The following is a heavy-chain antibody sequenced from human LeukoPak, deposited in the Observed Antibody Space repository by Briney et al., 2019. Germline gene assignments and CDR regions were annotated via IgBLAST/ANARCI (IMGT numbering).Heavy chain of an antibody. D-gene: IGHD3-3*01. Sequence: GGSLRLSCAASGFTFSDYYMSWIRQAPGKGLEWVSSISSSSSYIYYADSVKGRFTISRDNAKNSLYLQMNSLRAEDTAVYHCATSRVFGVVIPFDYWGQGTLVTVSS. CDR2: ISSSSSYI. CDR1: GFTFSDYY. CDR3: ATSRVFGVVIPFDY. V-gene: IGHV3-11*06. J-gene: IGHJ4*02.